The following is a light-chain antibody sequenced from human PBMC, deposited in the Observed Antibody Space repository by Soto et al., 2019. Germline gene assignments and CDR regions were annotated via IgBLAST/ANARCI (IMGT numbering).Light chain of an antibody. CDR3: QMDVTAPET. CDR2: AAS. V-gene: IGKV1-27*01. Sequence: DIQMTQSPSSLSASAGDRLTITCRASQDIGKSLAWYQQRPGKVPKPLIYAASTLHAGVPSRFSGGGSGTHSMLTSSNLKPEDVATYYFQMDVTAPETFGQGTKVEIK. CDR1: QDIGKS. J-gene: IGKJ1*01.